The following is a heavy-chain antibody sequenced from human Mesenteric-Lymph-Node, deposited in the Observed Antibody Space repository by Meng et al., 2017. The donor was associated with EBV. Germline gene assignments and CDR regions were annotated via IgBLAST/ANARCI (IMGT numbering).Heavy chain of an antibody. CDR3: ARAGWYYYDSSGYPYFDY. V-gene: IGHV3-74*01. Sequence: DSVKGRFTISRDNAKNTLCLQMTSLRVEDTAVYYCARAGWYYYDSSGYPYFDYWGQGTLVTVSS. D-gene: IGHD3-22*01. J-gene: IGHJ4*02.